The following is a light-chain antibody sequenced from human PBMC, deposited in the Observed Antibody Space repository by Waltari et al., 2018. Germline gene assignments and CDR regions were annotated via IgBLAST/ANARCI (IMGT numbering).Light chain of an antibody. Sequence: DIVLTLSPATLSLSPGDRATLSCRASQSVSSYLAWYQQKPGQAPRLLIYDASNRATGIPARFSGSGSGTDFTLTISSLEPEDFAVYYCQQRSNWPITFGPGTKVDIK. J-gene: IGKJ3*01. CDR3: QQRSNWPIT. V-gene: IGKV3-11*01. CDR1: QSVSSY. CDR2: DAS.